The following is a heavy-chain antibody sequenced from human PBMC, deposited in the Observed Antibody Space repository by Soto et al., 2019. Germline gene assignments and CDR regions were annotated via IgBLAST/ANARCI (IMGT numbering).Heavy chain of an antibody. CDR3: AKSQRVWYSSGWYSDY. V-gene: IGHV3-30*18. CDR1: GFTFSSYG. CDR2: ISYDGSNK. J-gene: IGHJ4*02. Sequence: GGSLRLSCAASGFTFSSYGMQWVRQAPGKGLEWVAVISYDGSNKYYADSVKGRFTNSRDNSKNTLYLQMNSLRAEDTAVYYCAKSQRVWYSSGWYSDYWGQGTLVTVSS. D-gene: IGHD6-19*01.